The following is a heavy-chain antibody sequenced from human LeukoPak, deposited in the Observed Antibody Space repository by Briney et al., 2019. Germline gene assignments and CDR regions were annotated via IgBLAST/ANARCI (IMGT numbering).Heavy chain of an antibody. J-gene: IGHJ6*02. Sequence: GGSLRLSCAASGFTFSSYLMHWVRQAPGKGLVWVSRINSDGSSTSYADSVKGRFTISRDNAKNTLYLQMNSLRAEDTAVYYCAREVSGTGYYGMDVWGQGTTVTVSS. D-gene: IGHD1-14*01. CDR1: GFTFSSYL. V-gene: IGHV3-74*01. CDR2: INSDGSST. CDR3: AREVSGTGYYGMDV.